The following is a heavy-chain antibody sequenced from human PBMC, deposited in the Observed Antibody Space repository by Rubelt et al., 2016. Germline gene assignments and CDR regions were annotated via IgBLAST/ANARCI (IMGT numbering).Heavy chain of an antibody. Sequence: QVQLVQSGAEVKKPGSSVKVSCKASGGTFSSYAISWVRQAPGQGLEWMGWISAYNGNTNYAQKLQGRVTMTTDTSTSTAYMELRSLRSDDTAVYYCARDSGYTIFGVVILDYWGQGTLVTVSS. CDR2: ISAYNGNT. J-gene: IGHJ4*02. V-gene: IGHV1-18*01. CDR1: GGTFSSYA. D-gene: IGHD3-3*01. CDR3: ARDSGYTIFGVVILDY.